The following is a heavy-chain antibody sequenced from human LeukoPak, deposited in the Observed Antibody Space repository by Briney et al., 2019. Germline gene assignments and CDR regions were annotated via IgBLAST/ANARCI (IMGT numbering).Heavy chain of an antibody. Sequence: GGSLRLSCAASGFTFSSYGMHWVRQAPGKGLEWVAVIWYDGSNKYYADSVKGRFTISRDNSKNTLYLQMNSLRAEDTAVYYRARNLYGDYPDVWGQGTTVTVSS. V-gene: IGHV3-33*01. J-gene: IGHJ6*02. D-gene: IGHD4-17*01. CDR2: IWYDGSNK. CDR1: GFTFSSYG. CDR3: ARNLYGDYPDV.